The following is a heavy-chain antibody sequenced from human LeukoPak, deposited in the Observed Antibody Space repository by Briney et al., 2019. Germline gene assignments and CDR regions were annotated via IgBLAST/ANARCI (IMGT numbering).Heavy chain of an antibody. CDR3: AKDYCRDGNCPFPFLDS. CDR2: ITGTGGK. J-gene: IGHJ4*02. D-gene: IGHD2-15*01. CDR1: GFTLINHG. Sequence: PGGSLRLSCAVSGFTLINHGVSWVRQAPGKGLEWVSIITGTGGKYYGDSVKGRFVLSRDNSKNTVYMQMSSLRAEDTATYYCAKDYCRDGNCPFPFLDSWGQGTQVTVSS. V-gene: IGHV3-23*01.